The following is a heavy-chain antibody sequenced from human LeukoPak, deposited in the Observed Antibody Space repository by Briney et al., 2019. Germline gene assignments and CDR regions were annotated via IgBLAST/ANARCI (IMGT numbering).Heavy chain of an antibody. V-gene: IGHV3-21*01. CDR3: ANSASFDY. J-gene: IGHJ4*02. CDR2: ITSTGSYI. CDR1: GFTFSNYG. D-gene: IGHD5-18*01. Sequence: KAGGSLRLSCAASGFTFSNYGMNWVRQAPGKGLEWVSSITSTGSYIYYADSVRGRFTISRDNAKDSLYLQMNSLRVEDTAVYYCANSASFDYWDQGTLVTVSS.